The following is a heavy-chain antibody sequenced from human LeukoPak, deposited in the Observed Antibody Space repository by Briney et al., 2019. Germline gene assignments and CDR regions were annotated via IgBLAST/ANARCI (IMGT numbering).Heavy chain of an antibody. D-gene: IGHD3-3*01. CDR3: ARVRAHFGVVNPGFDY. J-gene: IGHJ4*02. Sequence: GASVKVSCKASGYTFTGYYMHWVRQAPGQGLEWMGWINPNSGGTNYAQKFQGRVTMTRDTSISTAYMELSRLRSDDTAVYYCARVRAHFGVVNPGFDYWGQGTLVTVSS. CDR2: INPNSGGT. V-gene: IGHV1-2*02. CDR1: GYTFTGYY.